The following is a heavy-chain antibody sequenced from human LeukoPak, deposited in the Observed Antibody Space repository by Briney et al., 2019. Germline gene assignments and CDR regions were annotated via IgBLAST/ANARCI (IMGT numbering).Heavy chain of an antibody. D-gene: IGHD6-19*01. CDR2: MNPNSGNT. V-gene: IGHV1-8*01. Sequence: ASVKVSCKASGYTFTSYDINWVRQATGQGLEWMGWMNPNSGNTGYAQKFQGRVTMTRNTSISTAYMELSSLRSEDTAVYYCARSFVAGKPYRTYYYYYGMDVWGQGTTVTVSS. CDR3: ARSFVAGKPYRTYYYYYGMDV. J-gene: IGHJ6*02. CDR1: GYTFTSYD.